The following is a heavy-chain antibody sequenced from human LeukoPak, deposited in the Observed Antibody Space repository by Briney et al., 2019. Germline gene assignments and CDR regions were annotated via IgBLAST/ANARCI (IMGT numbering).Heavy chain of an antibody. D-gene: IGHD3-10*01. J-gene: IGHJ3*02. Sequence: GESLKISCKGSGYSFTSYWIGWVRQMPGKGLEWMGIILPADSDTRYSPSFQGQVTISADKSISTAYLQWSSLKASDTAMYYCASPTGGFGELQYAFDIWGQGTMVTVSS. CDR3: ASPTGGFGELQYAFDI. CDR2: ILPADSDT. V-gene: IGHV5-51*01. CDR1: GYSFTSYW.